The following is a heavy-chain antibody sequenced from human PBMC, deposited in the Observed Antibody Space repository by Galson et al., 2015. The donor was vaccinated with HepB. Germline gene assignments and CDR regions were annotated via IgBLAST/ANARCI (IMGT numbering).Heavy chain of an antibody. V-gene: IGHV3-21*01. CDR3: ARDPPYDFWSGYYTWFDY. CDR1: GFTFSSYS. CDR2: ISSSSSYI. J-gene: IGHJ4*02. D-gene: IGHD3-3*01. Sequence: SLRLSCAASGFTFSSYSMNWVRQAPGKGLEWVSSISSSSSYIYYADSVKGRFTISRDNAKNSLYLQMNSLRAEDTAVYYCARDPPYDFWSGYYTWFDYWGQGTLVTVSS.